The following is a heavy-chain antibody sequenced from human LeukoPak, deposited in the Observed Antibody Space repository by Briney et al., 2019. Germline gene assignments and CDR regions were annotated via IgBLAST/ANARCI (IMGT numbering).Heavy chain of an antibody. D-gene: IGHD5-24*01. CDR2: ISSSSSYI. J-gene: IGHJ3*02. CDR1: GFTFSSYS. V-gene: IGHV3-21*01. Sequence: GGSLRLSCAASGFTFSSYSMNWVRQAPGKGLEWVSSISSSSSYIYYADSVKGRFTISRDNAKNSLYLQMNSLRAEDTAVYYCARDFARMATRAFDIWGQGTMVTVSS. CDR3: ARDFARMATRAFDI.